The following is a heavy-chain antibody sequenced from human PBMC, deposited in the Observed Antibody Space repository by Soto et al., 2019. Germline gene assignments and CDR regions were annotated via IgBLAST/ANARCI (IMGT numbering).Heavy chain of an antibody. V-gene: IGHV1-2*04. Sequence: ASVKGSCKASGYTFTGYYMHWVRQAPGQGLEWMGWINPNSGGTNYAQKFQGWVTMTRDTSISTAYMELSRLRSDDTAVYYCARVSSGWYGYFDYWGQGTLVTVSS. J-gene: IGHJ4*02. CDR3: ARVSSGWYGYFDY. D-gene: IGHD6-19*01. CDR2: INPNSGGT. CDR1: GYTFTGYY.